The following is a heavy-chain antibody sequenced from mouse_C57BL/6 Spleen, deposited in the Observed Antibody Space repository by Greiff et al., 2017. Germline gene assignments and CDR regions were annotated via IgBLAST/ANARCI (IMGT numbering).Heavy chain of an antibody. CDR3: ARPQGSYWYFDV. Sequence: VQLQQSGAELVKPGASVKISCKASGYAFSSYWMNWVKQRPGKGLEGIGQIYPGDGDTNYNGKFKGKATLTADKSSSTAYMQLSSLTSEDSAVYFCARPQGSYWYFDVWGTGTTVTVSS. J-gene: IGHJ1*03. CDR2: IYPGDGDT. CDR1: GYAFSSYW. V-gene: IGHV1-80*01. D-gene: IGHD1-1*01.